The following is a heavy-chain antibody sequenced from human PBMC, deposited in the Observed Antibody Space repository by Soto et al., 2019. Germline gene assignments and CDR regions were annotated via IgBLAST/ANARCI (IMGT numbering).Heavy chain of an antibody. CDR1: GYSFSNYG. CDR3: ARVVPGAEAWFGP. D-gene: IGHD2-2*01. J-gene: IGHJ5*02. CDR2: ISLYSDGT. V-gene: IGHV1-18*01. Sequence: XSVKVPYKTSGYSFSNYGITWVRQAPGQPLEWLGWISLYSDGTNYAQKFQCRVSMTTDTSTTTAYMELRSLRSDDTAVYYCARVVPGAEAWFGPWGQGTLVTVSS.